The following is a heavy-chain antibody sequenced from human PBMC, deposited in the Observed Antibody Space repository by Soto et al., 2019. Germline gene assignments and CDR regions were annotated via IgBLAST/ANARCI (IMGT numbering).Heavy chain of an antibody. CDR3: ATLPPRIVVVVLPIPS. D-gene: IGHD2-15*01. CDR2: VYHTGST. V-gene: IGHV4-4*02. CDR1: GGSISSTNW. Sequence: SETLSLTCVVSGGSISSTNWWTWVRQTPGKGLEWIGEVYHTGSTKYNPSLKNRVTISVDKSNNQFSLNLKSVTAADTAVYYCATLPPRIVVVVLPIPSWGQGTLVTVSS. J-gene: IGHJ4*02.